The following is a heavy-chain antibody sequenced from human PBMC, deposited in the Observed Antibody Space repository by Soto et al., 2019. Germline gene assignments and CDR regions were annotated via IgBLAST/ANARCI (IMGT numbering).Heavy chain of an antibody. CDR1: GFTFSSYS. Sequence: PGGSLRLSCAASGFTFSSYSMNWVRQAPGKGLEWVSYISSSSSTIYYAGSVKGRFTISRDNAKNSLYLQMNSLRDEDTAVYYCARAGCSSTSCYVLVDYWGQGXLVTVYS. CDR3: ARAGCSSTSCYVLVDY. D-gene: IGHD2-2*01. V-gene: IGHV3-48*02. J-gene: IGHJ4*02. CDR2: ISSSSSTI.